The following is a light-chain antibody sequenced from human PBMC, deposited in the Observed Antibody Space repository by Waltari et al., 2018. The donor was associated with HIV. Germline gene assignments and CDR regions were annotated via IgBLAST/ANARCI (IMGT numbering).Light chain of an antibody. Sequence: SYELTQPPSVSVSPGQTARITCSGDALPKKYASWYQQKSGQAPVLVIYVDTKRPSGNPDRFSGSSSGTMAALTISGAQVEDEADYYCYSTDSSGNHRVFGGGTKLTVL. CDR3: YSTDSSGNHRV. CDR1: ALPKKY. V-gene: IGLV3-10*01. CDR2: VDT. J-gene: IGLJ3*02.